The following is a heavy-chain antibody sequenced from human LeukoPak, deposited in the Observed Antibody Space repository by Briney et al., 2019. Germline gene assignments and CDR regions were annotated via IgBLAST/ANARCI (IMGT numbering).Heavy chain of an antibody. Sequence: SETLSLTCTVSGGSISSYYWSWIRQPPGKGLEWIGSIYYSGSTYYNPSLKSRVTISVDTSKNQFSLKLSSVTAADTAVYYCARDQLLKNWFDPWGQGTLVTVPS. CDR2: IYYSGST. CDR3: ARDQLLKNWFDP. V-gene: IGHV4-59*12. J-gene: IGHJ5*02. D-gene: IGHD2-2*01. CDR1: GGSISSYY.